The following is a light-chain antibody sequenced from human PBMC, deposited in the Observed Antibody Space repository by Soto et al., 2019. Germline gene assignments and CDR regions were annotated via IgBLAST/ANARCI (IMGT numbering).Light chain of an antibody. J-gene: IGKJ3*01. CDR1: QSVSRF. CDR3: QQRSDWPLT. CDR2: DAS. Sequence: EIVLTQSPATLSLSPGERVTLSCRASQSVSRFLVWYQQKPGQPPRLLIYDASNRATGIPARFSGSGSGTDFTLTISSLEPEDFAVYYCQQRSDWPLTFGPGTKVDIK. V-gene: IGKV3-11*01.